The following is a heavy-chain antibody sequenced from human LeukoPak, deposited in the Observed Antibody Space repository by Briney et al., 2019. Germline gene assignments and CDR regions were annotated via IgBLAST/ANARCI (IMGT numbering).Heavy chain of an antibody. J-gene: IGHJ4*02. CDR1: GYTFTGYY. D-gene: IGHD5-12*01. CDR3: ARGRWLREDYFDY. V-gene: IGHV1-2*02. Sequence: APVKVSCKASGYTFTGYYMHWVRQAPGQGLEWMGWINPNSGGTNYAQKFQGRVTMTRDTSISTAYMELSRLRSDDTAVYYCARGRWLREDYFDYWGQGTLVTVSS. CDR2: INPNSGGT.